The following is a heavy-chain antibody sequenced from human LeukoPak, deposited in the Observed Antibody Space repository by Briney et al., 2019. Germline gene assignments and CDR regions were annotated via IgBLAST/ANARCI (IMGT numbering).Heavy chain of an antibody. V-gene: IGHV4-4*07. Sequence: SETLSLTCTVSGGSISSYYWSWIRQPAGKGLEWIGRIYSRGSTNYNPSLKSQVTMSVDTSKNQFSLKLSSVTAADTAVYYCARAFYSSGWYHKEDFFDYWGQGTPVTVSS. CDR1: GGSISSYY. CDR2: IYSRGST. J-gene: IGHJ4*02. D-gene: IGHD6-13*01. CDR3: ARAFYSSGWYHKEDFFDY.